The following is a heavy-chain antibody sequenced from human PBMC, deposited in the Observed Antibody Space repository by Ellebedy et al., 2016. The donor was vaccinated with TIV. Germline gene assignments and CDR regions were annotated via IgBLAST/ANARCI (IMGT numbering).Heavy chain of an antibody. Sequence: AASVKVSCKASGYTFTSYAMNWVRQAPGQGLEWMGWINTNTGNPTYAQGFTGRFVSSLDNSVSTAYLQISSLKAEDTAVHYCARGAAAGFFWYFDLWGRGTLVTVSS. CDR1: GYTFTSYA. J-gene: IGHJ2*01. CDR3: ARGAAAGFFWYFDL. V-gene: IGHV7-4-1*02. D-gene: IGHD6-13*01. CDR2: INTNTGNP.